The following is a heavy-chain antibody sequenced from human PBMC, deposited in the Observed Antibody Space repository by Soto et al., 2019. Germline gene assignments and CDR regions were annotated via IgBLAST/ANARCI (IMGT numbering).Heavy chain of an antibody. Sequence: EVQLVESGGGLVKPGGSLRLSCAASGFTFSSYSMNWVRQAPGKGLVWVSSISSSSSYIYYADSVKGRFTISRENAKNSLYLQMNSPRAEDTAVYYCARTITMVRGVITYFDYWGQGPLVTVSS. J-gene: IGHJ4*02. CDR2: ISSSSSYI. CDR3: ARTITMVRGVITYFDY. V-gene: IGHV3-21*01. D-gene: IGHD3-10*01. CDR1: GFTFSSYS.